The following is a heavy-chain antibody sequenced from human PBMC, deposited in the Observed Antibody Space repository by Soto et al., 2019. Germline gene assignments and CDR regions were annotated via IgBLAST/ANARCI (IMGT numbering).Heavy chain of an antibody. CDR2: ISYDGSNK. CDR1: GFTFSSYA. Sequence: QVQLVESGGGVVQPGRSLRLSCAASGFTFSSYAMHWVRQAPGKGLEWVAVISYDGSNKYYADSVKGRFTISRDNSKNTLYLQINSLRFEETAVYYCARPLWRDDYNWGYFDLWGRGTLVTVSS. J-gene: IGHJ2*01. V-gene: IGHV3-30-3*01. D-gene: IGHD4-4*01. CDR3: ARPLWRDDYNWGYFDL.